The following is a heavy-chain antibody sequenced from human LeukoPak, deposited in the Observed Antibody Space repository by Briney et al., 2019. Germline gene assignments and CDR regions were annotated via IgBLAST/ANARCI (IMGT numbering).Heavy chain of an antibody. D-gene: IGHD1-26*01. Sequence: PGGSLRLSCAASGFTFSSYWMSWVRQAPGKGLEWVANIKQDGSEKYYVDSVKGRFTISRDNAKNSLYLQMNSLRAEDTAVYYCARARSGNYYEGAYWGQGTLVTVSS. CDR1: GFTFSSYW. CDR2: IKQDGSEK. V-gene: IGHV3-7*01. J-gene: IGHJ4*02. CDR3: ARARSGNYYEGAY.